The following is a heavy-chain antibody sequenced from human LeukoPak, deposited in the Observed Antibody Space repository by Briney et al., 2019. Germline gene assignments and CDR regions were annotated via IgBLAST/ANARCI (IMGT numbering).Heavy chain of an antibody. J-gene: IGHJ4*02. CDR1: GLSFSSYA. V-gene: IGHV3-30-3*01. Sequence: GSSLRLSCAASGLSFSSYAMHWVRQAPGKGLEWVAVISYDGTEKYYGDSVKGRFTISRDNSKNTLYLQMNSLRAEDTALYYCARDGHGVPLDYRGQGTLVTVSP. CDR2: ISYDGTEK. D-gene: IGHD4-17*01. CDR3: ARDGHGVPLDY.